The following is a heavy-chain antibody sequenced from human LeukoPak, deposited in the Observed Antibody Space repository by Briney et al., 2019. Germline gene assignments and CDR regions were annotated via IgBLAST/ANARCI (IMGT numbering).Heavy chain of an antibody. CDR3: ATTVPLEFYSSSWYYFDY. J-gene: IGHJ4*02. CDR1: GGTFSSYA. Sequence: SVKVSCKASGGTFSSYAISWVRQAPGQGLEWMGGIIPIFGTANYAQKFQGRVTITADESTSTAYMELSSLRSEDTAVYYCATTVPLEFYSSSWYYFDYWGQGTLVTVSS. D-gene: IGHD6-13*01. CDR2: IIPIFGTA. V-gene: IGHV1-69*13.